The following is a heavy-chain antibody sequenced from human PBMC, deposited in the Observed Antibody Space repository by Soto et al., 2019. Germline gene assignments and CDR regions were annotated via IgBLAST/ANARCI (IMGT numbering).Heavy chain of an antibody. V-gene: IGHV1-69*02. D-gene: IGHD4-17*01. CDR2: IIPILGIA. Sequence: ASVKVSCKASGGTFSSYTISWVRQAPGQGLEWMGRIIPILGIANYAQKFQGRVTITADKSTSTAYMELSSLRSEDTAVYYCARGPHDYGDYVRVLVPRFEYFQHWGQGTLVTVSS. CDR3: ARGPHDYGDYVRVLVPRFEYFQH. J-gene: IGHJ1*01. CDR1: GGTFSSYT.